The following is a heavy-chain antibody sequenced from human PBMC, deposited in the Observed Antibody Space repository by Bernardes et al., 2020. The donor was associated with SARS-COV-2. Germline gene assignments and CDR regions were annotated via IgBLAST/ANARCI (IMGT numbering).Heavy chain of an antibody. CDR3: AKETYYYDSSGSYPSDSYNWFDP. D-gene: IGHD3-22*01. CDR1: GFTFDDYA. Sequence: GGSLRLSCAASGFTFDDYAMHWVRQAPGKGLEWVSGINWNSGIIDYADSVRGRFTISRDNAKNSLYLQMTSLRAEDTALYYCAKETYYYDSSGSYPSDSYNWFDPWGQGTLVTVSS. J-gene: IGHJ5*02. V-gene: IGHV3-9*01. CDR2: INWNSGII.